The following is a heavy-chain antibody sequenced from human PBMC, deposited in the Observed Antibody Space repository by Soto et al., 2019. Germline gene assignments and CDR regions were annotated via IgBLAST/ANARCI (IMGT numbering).Heavy chain of an antibody. CDR2: IYYSGST. CDR1: GGSISSYY. Sequence: SETLSLTCTVSGGSISSYYWSWIRQPPGKGLEWIGYIYYSGSTNYNPSLKSRVTISVDTSKNQFSLKLSSVTAADTAVYYCARGREYSSSSANYYYYYGMDVWGQGTTVTVSS. D-gene: IGHD6-6*01. V-gene: IGHV4-59*01. J-gene: IGHJ6*02. CDR3: ARGREYSSSSANYYYYYGMDV.